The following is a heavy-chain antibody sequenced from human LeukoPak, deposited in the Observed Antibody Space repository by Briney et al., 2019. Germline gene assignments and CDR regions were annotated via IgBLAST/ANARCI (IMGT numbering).Heavy chain of an antibody. CDR2: INPNSGGT. Sequence: WASVKVSCKASGYTFTGYYMHWVRQAPGQGLEWMGWINPNSGGTNCAQKFQGRVTMTRDTSISTAYMELSRLRSDDTAVYYCARSSYGSGSYSRIWGQGTLVTVSS. V-gene: IGHV1-2*02. J-gene: IGHJ4*02. D-gene: IGHD3-10*01. CDR1: GYTFTGYY. CDR3: ARSSYGSGSYSRI.